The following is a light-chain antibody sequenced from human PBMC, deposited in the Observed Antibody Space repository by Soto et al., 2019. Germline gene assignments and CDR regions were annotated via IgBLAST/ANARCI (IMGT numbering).Light chain of an antibody. CDR3: SSYTRSSTFV. CDR1: SSDIGGYNS. J-gene: IGLJ1*01. V-gene: IGLV2-14*01. CDR2: EVS. Sequence: QSALTQPASASGSPGQSITISCTGTSSDIGGYNSVSWYQHHPGKAPKLIIYEVSNRPSGVSYRFSGSKSGNRASLTISGLQAEDDADYYCSSYTRSSTFVFGTGTKVTVL.